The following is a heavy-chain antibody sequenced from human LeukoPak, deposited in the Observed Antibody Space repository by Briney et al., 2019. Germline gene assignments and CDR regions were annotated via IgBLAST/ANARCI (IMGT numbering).Heavy chain of an antibody. V-gene: IGHV3-23*01. Sequence: GGSLRLSCAASGFTFSNYGMSWVRQTPGKGLEWVSRVSGSGGRTYYADSVKGRFTISRDNSKNTLYLQMNSLRPEDTAVYYCAKDSKRWKTYYYEAGSYYFDYWGQGTRVTVSS. CDR1: GFTFSNYG. J-gene: IGHJ4*02. D-gene: IGHD3-10*01. CDR2: VSGSGGRT. CDR3: AKDSKRWKTYYYEAGSYYFDY.